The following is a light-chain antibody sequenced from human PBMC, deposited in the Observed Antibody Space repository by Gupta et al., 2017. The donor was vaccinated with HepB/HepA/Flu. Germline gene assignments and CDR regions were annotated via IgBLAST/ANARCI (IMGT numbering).Light chain of an antibody. V-gene: IGKV1-27*01. CDR1: HGINNF. CDR2: AAS. Sequence: DIQMTQSPSSLSASVGDRLTITCRASHGINNFLAWYQQKPGKVPKLLIYAASTLQSGVPSRFSGSGSGTAFTLTISRLQPEDVATYYCQKDNSVPFTFGHGTKVDIK. CDR3: QKDNSVPFT. J-gene: IGKJ3*01.